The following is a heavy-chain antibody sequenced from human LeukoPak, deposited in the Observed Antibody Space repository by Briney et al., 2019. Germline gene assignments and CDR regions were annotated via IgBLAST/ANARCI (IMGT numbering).Heavy chain of an antibody. Sequence: SETLSLTCTVSGGSISSGGYYWSWIRQHPGKGLEWIGYIYYSGSTYYNPSLKSRVTISVDRSKNQFSLKLSSVTAADTAVYYCARALVTKAHFDYWGQGTLVTVSS. D-gene: IGHD2-21*02. CDR1: GGSISSGGYY. CDR2: IYYSGST. CDR3: ARALVTKAHFDY. V-gene: IGHV4-31*03. J-gene: IGHJ4*02.